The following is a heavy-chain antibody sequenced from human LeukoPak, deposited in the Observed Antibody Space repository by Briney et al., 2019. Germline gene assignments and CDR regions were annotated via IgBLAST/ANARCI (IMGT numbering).Heavy chain of an antibody. V-gene: IGHV3-11*01. Sequence: GGSLRLSCAASGFTFSDYYMSWIRQAPGKGLEWVSYISSSGSTIYYADSVKGRFTISRDNAKNSLYLQMNSLRAEDTAVYYCASGVRDGYNYYFDYWGQGTLVTVSS. CDR3: ASGVRDGYNYYFDY. D-gene: IGHD5-24*01. CDR2: ISSSGSTI. J-gene: IGHJ4*02. CDR1: GFTFSDYY.